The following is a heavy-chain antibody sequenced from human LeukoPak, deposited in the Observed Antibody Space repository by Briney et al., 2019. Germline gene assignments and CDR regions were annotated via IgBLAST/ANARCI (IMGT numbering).Heavy chain of an antibody. D-gene: IGHD3-22*01. CDR3: ARDFTVRDYYDSSGHYY. V-gene: IGHV3-21*01. J-gene: IGHJ4*02. Sequence: KSGGSLRLSCAASGFTFSSYSMNWVRQAPGKGLEWVSSISSSSSYIYYADSVKGRFTISRDNAKNSLYLQMNSLRAEDTAVYYCARDFTVRDYYDSSGHYYWGQGTLVTVSS. CDR2: ISSSSSYI. CDR1: GFTFSSYS.